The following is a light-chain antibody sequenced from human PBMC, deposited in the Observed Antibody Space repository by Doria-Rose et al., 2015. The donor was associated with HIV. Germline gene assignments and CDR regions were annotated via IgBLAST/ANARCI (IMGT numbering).Light chain of an antibody. CDR2: AAV. CDR1: QDISNY. V-gene: IGKV1-27*01. Sequence: DIRMTQSPSSLSASVGDIVTITCRASQDISNYVAWYHQKPGKIPKLLIYAAVTLQSGAPSRFSGSGSGRDFTLTITSLQPEDVATYFCQKYNSAPPTFGQGTKVEIK. CDR3: QKYNSAPPT. J-gene: IGKJ1*01.